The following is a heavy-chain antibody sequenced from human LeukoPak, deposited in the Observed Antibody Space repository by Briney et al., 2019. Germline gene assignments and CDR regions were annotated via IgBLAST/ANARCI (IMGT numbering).Heavy chain of an antibody. CDR2: IYPGDSDT. Sequence: GESLKISCKASGYSFTNYWIAWVRQIPGKGLEWMRIIYPGDSDTRYSRSFQGQVTMSADKSISTAYLQWSSLKASDTAMYYCARGSSYYGYWGQGTLVTVSS. CDR3: ARGSSYYGY. V-gene: IGHV5-51*01. J-gene: IGHJ4*02. D-gene: IGHD3-10*01. CDR1: GYSFTNYW.